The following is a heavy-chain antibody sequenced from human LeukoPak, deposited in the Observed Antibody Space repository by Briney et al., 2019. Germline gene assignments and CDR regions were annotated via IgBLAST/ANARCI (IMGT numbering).Heavy chain of an antibody. CDR2: INSGGSST. D-gene: IGHD6-19*01. V-gene: IGHV3-74*01. Sequence: PGGSLRLSCAASGSTFSSYWMHRVRQAPGKGLVWVSRINSGGSSTSFADSVKGRFTISRDNAKNTLYLQMNSLKAEDTAVYYCARPSSGQDAFDIWGQGTMVTVSS. CDR3: ARPSSGQDAFDI. CDR1: GSTFSSYW. J-gene: IGHJ3*02.